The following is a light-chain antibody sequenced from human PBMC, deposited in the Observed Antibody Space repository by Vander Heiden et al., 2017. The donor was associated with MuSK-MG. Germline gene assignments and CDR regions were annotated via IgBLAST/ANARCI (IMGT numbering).Light chain of an antibody. V-gene: IGLV3-19*01. CDR1: NLSWFS. J-gene: IGLJ1*01. Sequence: SSELTQDPAVSVALGQTVTITCQGDNLSWFSGTWYQQKPGQAPVVLIYANDKRPSGIPDRFSGSTSGTTASLTITGARAEDEADYYCQSRTTTGKDPYVFGTGTTV. CDR2: AND. CDR3: QSRTTTGKDPYV.